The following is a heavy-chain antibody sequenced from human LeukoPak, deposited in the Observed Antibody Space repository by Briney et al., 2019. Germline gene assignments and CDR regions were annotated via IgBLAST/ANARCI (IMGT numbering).Heavy chain of an antibody. CDR1: GYTFTSYG. J-gene: IGHJ3*02. Sequence: ASVKVSCKASGYTFTSYGISWVRQTPGQGLEWMGWISACNGNTNYAQKLQGRVTMTTDTSTSTAYMELRSLRSDDTAVYYCARGFITMVRGVIMNAFDIWGQGTMVTVSS. V-gene: IGHV1-18*01. CDR3: ARGFITMVRGVIMNAFDI. CDR2: ISACNGNT. D-gene: IGHD3-10*01.